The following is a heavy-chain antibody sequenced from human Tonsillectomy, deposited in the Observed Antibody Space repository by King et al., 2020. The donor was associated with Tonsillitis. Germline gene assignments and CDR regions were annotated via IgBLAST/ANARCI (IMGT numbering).Heavy chain of an antibody. J-gene: IGHJ6*02. D-gene: IGHD3-10*01. CDR1: GFTVSSNY. Sequence: VQLVESGGGLIQPGGSLRLSCAASGFTVSSNYMSWVRQAPGKGLEWVSVIYSGGSTYYADSVKGRFTISRDNSKNTLYLQMNSLRAEDTAVYYCAAIINYYFYGMDVWGQRTTVTVSS. V-gene: IGHV3-53*01. CDR2: IYSGGST. CDR3: AAIINYYFYGMDV.